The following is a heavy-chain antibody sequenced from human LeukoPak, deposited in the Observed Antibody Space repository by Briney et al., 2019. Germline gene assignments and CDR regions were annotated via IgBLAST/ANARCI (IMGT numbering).Heavy chain of an antibody. D-gene: IGHD3-22*01. V-gene: IGHV3-23*01. Sequence: GGSLRLSCAASGFTVSSNYMSWVRQAPGKGLEWVPAISGSGGSTYYADSVKGRFTISRDNSKNTLYLQMNSLRAEDTAVYYCAKGATMIVVGYFDYWGQGTLVTVSS. CDR1: GFTVSSNY. CDR2: ISGSGGST. CDR3: AKGATMIVVGYFDY. J-gene: IGHJ4*02.